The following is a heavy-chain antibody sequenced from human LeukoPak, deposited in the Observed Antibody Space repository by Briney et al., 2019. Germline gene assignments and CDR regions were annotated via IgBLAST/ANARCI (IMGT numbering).Heavy chain of an antibody. V-gene: IGHV3-30-3*01. Sequence: GGSLRLSCAASGFTFSSYAMHWVRQAPGKGLEWVAVISYDGSNKYYADSVKGRFTISRDNAKNSLYLQMNSLRAEDTAVYYCARAVVVTAIRHDAFDIWGQGTMVSVSS. CDR1: GFTFSSYA. CDR3: ARAVVVTAIRHDAFDI. CDR2: ISYDGSNK. D-gene: IGHD2-21*02. J-gene: IGHJ3*02.